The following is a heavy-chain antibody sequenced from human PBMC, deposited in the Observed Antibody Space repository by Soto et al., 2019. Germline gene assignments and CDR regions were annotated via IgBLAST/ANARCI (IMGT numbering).Heavy chain of an antibody. CDR3: ARDPMETYYYYGMDV. Sequence: ASVKVSCKASGFTFTSSAMQWVRQARGQRLEWIGWINAGNGNTKYSQKFQGRVTITRDTSASTAYMELSSLRSEDTAVYYCARDPMETYYYYGMDVWGQGTTVTVSS. D-gene: IGHD3-3*01. CDR2: INAGNGNT. V-gene: IGHV1-3*01. J-gene: IGHJ6*02. CDR1: GFTFTSSA.